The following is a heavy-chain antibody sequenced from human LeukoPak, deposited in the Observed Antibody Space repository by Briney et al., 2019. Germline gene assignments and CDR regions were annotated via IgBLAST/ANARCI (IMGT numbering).Heavy chain of an antibody. CDR3: AKLYDILTGYYIGGLFY. J-gene: IGHJ4*02. CDR1: GFTFSSYA. V-gene: IGHV3-23*01. D-gene: IGHD3-9*01. Sequence: HTGGSLRLSCAASGFTFSSYAMSRVRQAPGKGLEWVSAISGSGGSTYYADSVKGRFTISRDNSKNTLYLQMNSLRAEDTAVYYCAKLYDILTGYYIGGLFYWGQGTLVTVSS. CDR2: ISGSGGST.